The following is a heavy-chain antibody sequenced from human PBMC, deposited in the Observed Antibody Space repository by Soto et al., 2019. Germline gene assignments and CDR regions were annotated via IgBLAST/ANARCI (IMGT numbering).Heavy chain of an antibody. CDR1: GFTFSDYY. D-gene: IGHD2-15*01. CDR3: ARVLVMVVAATRDNWFDP. J-gene: IGHJ5*02. V-gene: IGHV3-11*01. CDR2: ISSSGSTI. Sequence: PGGSLRLSCAASGFTFSDYYMSWIRQAPGKGLEWVSYISSSGSTIYYADSVKGRFTISRDNAKNSLYLQMNSLRAEDAAVYYCARVLVMVVAATRDNWFDPWGQGTLVTVSS.